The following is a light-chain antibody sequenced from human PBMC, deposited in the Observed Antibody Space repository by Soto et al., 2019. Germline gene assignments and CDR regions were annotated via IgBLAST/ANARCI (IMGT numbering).Light chain of an antibody. CDR2: AAS. CDR3: QQASSFPLT. J-gene: IGKJ4*01. Sequence: DVQMTQSPSSVSASVGDRVTISCRASQGIGTWLAWYQQKPGKAPKLLINAASTLQSGVPSRFGGSGSGRDFTLTITTLQPEDFATYYCQQASSFPLTFGGGTKVDIK. CDR1: QGIGTW. V-gene: IGKV1-12*01.